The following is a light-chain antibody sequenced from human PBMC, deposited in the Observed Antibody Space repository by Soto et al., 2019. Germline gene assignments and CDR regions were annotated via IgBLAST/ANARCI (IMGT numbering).Light chain of an antibody. Sequence: EIVVTQFPGTLSLSPGERATLSCRASQSVSSSDLAWYQQKPGQAPRLLIYGASSRATGIPDRFSGSGSGIDFTLTISRLEPEDFAVYYCHHYGSSRTFGQGTKVEIK. V-gene: IGKV3-20*01. J-gene: IGKJ1*01. CDR1: QSVSSSD. CDR2: GAS. CDR3: HHYGSSRT.